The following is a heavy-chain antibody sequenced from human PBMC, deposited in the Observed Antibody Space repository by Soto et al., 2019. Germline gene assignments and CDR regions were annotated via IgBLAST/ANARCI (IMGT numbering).Heavy chain of an antibody. CDR1: GFTFGNFW. CDR2: IGADGTDI. D-gene: IGHD1-26*01. J-gene: IGHJ5*02. V-gene: IGHV3-74*03. Sequence: PGGSLRLSCSDSGFTFGNFWIHWVRQAPGKGLEWVSHIGADGTDIVYADSVKGRFINSRDNARNTVYLQMNSLEAEDTAVYYCAKLPWEVAPSWGQGTLVTVSS. CDR3: AKLPWEVAPS.